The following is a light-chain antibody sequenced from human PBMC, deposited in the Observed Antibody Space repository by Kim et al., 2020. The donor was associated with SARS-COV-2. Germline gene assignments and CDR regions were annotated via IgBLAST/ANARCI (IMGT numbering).Light chain of an antibody. CDR2: AAS. J-gene: IGKJ3*01. CDR3: QQYYSYPRT. CDR1: QGISSY. Sequence: ASTGDRVTITWRASQGISSYLAWYQQKPGTAPKLLIYAASTLQSGVPSRFSGSGSGTDFTLTISCLQSEDFATYYCQQYYSYPRTFGPGTKVDIK. V-gene: IGKV1-8*01.